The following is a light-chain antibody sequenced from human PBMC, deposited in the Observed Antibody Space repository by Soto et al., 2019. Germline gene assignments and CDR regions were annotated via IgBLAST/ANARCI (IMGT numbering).Light chain of an antibody. CDR2: EVS. CDR1: RSDIGGYDY. J-gene: IGLJ3*02. V-gene: IGLV2-14*01. CDR3: NSYASSRTPV. Sequence: QSALTQPASVSGSPGQSITISCTGTRSDIGGYDYVSWYQQHPGTAPTLMIYEVSNRPAGVSNRFSGSKSGNTASLTISCLQAEDEAIYYCNSYASSRTPVFGGGTKLTVL.